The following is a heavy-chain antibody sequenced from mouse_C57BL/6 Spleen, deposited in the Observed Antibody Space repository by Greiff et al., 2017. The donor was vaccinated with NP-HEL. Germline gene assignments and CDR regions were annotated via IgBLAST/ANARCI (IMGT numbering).Heavy chain of an antibody. D-gene: IGHD2-3*01. J-gene: IGHJ3*01. Sequence: VQLQQSGAELVMPGASVKLSCKASGYTFTSYWMHWVKQRPGQGLEWIGEIDPSDSYTNYNQKFKGKSTLTVDKSSSTAYMQLSSLTSEDSAGYYCARGDDGYLAWFAYWGQGTLVTVSA. CDR3: ARGDDGYLAWFAY. V-gene: IGHV1-69*01. CDR2: IDPSDSYT. CDR1: GYTFTSYW.